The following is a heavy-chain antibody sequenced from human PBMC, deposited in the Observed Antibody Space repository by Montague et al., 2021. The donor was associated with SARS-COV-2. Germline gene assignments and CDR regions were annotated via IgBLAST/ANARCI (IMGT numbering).Heavy chain of an antibody. D-gene: IGHD3-9*01. CDR3: ARVEGWTDYYDMLTGYSRNFDY. J-gene: IGHJ4*02. V-gene: IGHV4-59*01. Sequence: TNYNPSLKSRVTISVDTSKTQFSLKLNSVTAADTAVYYCARVEGWTDYYDMLTGYSRNFDYWGQGTLVTVSS. CDR2: T.